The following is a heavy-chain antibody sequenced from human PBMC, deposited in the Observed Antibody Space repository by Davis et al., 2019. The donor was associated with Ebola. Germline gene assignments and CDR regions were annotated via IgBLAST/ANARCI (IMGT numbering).Heavy chain of an antibody. CDR3: AKDSGWQMSP. V-gene: IGHV3-11*04. CDR1: GFTFSDYY. CDR2: IGPSGNSF. D-gene: IGHD6-19*01. Sequence: PGGSLRLSCEVSGFTFSDYYMSWIRQAPGKGLEWIAYIGPSGNSFYCADSVKGRFTISRDNAKNSLFLQMNSLRDEDTAVYYCAKDSGWQMSPWGQGTLVTVSS. J-gene: IGHJ5*02.